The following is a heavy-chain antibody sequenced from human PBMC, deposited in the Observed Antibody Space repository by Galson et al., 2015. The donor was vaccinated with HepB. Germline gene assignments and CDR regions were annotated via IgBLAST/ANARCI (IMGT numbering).Heavy chain of an antibody. CDR2: IWYDGSKK. J-gene: IGHJ6*02. Sequence: SLRLSCAASGFTFSRYGMHWVRQVPGKGLEWVAVIWYDGSKKYYAESMKGRFTISRDNSKNTLYLQMNSLRAEDTAVYYCARDFDTVTWGNYYYYYGMDVWGQGTTVTVSS. CDR1: GFTFSRYG. V-gene: IGHV3-33*01. CDR3: ARDFDTVTWGNYYYYYGMDV. D-gene: IGHD4-17*01.